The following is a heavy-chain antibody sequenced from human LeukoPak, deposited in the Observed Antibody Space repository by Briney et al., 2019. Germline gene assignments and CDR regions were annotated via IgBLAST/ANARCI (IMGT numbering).Heavy chain of an antibody. CDR3: ASEIIFGSFDY. D-gene: IGHD3-3*01. J-gene: IGHJ4*02. Sequence: GGSLRLSCAASGFTFSSYDMHWVRQAPGKGLEWVAVISYGGSNKYYADSVKGRFTISRDNSKNTLYLQMNSLRAEDTAVYYCASEIIFGSFDYWGQGTLVTVSS. CDR2: ISYGGSNK. CDR1: GFTFSSYD. V-gene: IGHV3-30*03.